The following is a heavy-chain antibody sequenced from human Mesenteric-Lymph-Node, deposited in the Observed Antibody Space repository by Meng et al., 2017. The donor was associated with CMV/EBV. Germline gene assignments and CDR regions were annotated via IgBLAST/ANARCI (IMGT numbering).Heavy chain of an antibody. CDR1: GFSFDDYA. Sequence: SLKISCAASGFSFDDYAMHWVRQAPGKGLEWVSGISWNSGNIGYADSVKGRFTISRDNAKNSLYLQMNSLTAEDTALYYCVKDSGSYSGYGMDVWGQGTTVTVSS. V-gene: IGHV3-9*01. J-gene: IGHJ6*02. CDR3: VKDSGSYSGYGMDV. CDR2: ISWNSGNI. D-gene: IGHD1-26*01.